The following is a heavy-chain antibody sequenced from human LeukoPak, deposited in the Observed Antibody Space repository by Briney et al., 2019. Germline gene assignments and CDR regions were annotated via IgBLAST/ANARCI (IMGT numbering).Heavy chain of an antibody. J-gene: IGHJ4*02. CDR1: GFTFSNYW. D-gene: IGHD2/OR15-2a*01. CDR2: INSDGSGP. CDR3: ARDEYGLGDY. Sequence: GGSLRLSCVASGFTFSNYWMHWVRQAPEKGLMWVSKINSDGSGPDYADSVKGRFTISRDNAKNTLYLQMDSLRAEDTAVYYCARDEYGLGDYWGQGTLVTVSS. V-gene: IGHV3-74*01.